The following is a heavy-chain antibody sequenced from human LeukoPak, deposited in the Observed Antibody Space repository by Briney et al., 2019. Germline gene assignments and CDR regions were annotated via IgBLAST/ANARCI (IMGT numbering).Heavy chain of an antibody. J-gene: IGHJ5*02. CDR2: IIPILGIA. D-gene: IGHD3-3*01. CDR3: AYYDGNWFDP. V-gene: IGHV1-69*04. Sequence: SVKVSCKASGGTFSSYAISWVRQAPGQGLEWMGRIIPILGIANYAQKFQGRVTITADKSTSTAYKELSSLRSEDTAVYYCAYYDGNWFDPWGQGTLVTVSS. CDR1: GGTFSSYA.